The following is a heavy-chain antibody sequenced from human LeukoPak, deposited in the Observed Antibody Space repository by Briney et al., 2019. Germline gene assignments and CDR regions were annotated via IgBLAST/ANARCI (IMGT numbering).Heavy chain of an antibody. V-gene: IGHV4-38-2*01. J-gene: IGHJ4*02. CDR3: ARHSRSSIFGVVMAVSY. CDR2: IYHSGST. CDR1: GYSISSGYY. D-gene: IGHD3-3*01. Sequence: SETLSLTCAVSGYSISSGYYWGWIRQPPGKGLEWIGSIYHSGSTYYNPSLKSRVTISVDTSKNQFSLKLSSVTAADTAVYYSARHSRSSIFGVVMAVSYWGQGTLVTVSS.